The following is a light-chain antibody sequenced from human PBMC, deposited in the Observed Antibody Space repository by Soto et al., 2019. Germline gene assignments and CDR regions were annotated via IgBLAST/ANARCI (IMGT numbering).Light chain of an antibody. J-gene: IGKJ1*01. CDR3: QQSYSTPTWT. V-gene: IGKV1-39*01. Sequence: DIQMTQSPSSLSASVGDRVTITCQASQNINNYLNWYQQKPGRAPKLLIYDASNLEAGVPSRFSGSGSETDFTLTISSLQPEDSATYYCQQSYSTPTWTFGQGTKVDIK. CDR2: DAS. CDR1: QNINNY.